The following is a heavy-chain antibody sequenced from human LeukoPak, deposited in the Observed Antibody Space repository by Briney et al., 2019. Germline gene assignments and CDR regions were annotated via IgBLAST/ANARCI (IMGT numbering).Heavy chain of an antibody. V-gene: IGHV3-23*01. J-gene: IGHJ3*02. CDR1: EFTFSKFP. Sequence: GGSLRLSCAASEFTFSKFPMGWVRQASGRGLEWVSAISASGDVTFHADSVRGRFTISRDNSKSTLFLQMNDLRVEDTAKFYCAKSLFTSATGTGRAFHIWGQGTMVSVSS. CDR2: ISASGDVT. CDR3: AKSLFTSATGTGRAFHI. D-gene: IGHD1-1*01.